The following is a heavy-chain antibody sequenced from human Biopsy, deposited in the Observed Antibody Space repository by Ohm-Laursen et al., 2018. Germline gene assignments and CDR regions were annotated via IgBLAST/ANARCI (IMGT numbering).Heavy chain of an antibody. Sequence: GASVKVSCNASGYTFTDYFLHWVRQALGQGPEWMGWISPSSGGTNYAQKFQGRVTMIRDTSATTDYMELSSLRSDDTAVYYCARDIMNPIGGLVARSDVFDVWGQGTMVTVSS. V-gene: IGHV1-2*02. CDR1: GYTFTDYF. J-gene: IGHJ3*01. CDR3: ARDIMNPIGGLVARSDVFDV. CDR2: ISPSSGGT. D-gene: IGHD3-16*02.